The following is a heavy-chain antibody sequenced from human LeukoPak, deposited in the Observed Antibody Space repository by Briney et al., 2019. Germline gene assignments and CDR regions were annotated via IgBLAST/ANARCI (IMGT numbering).Heavy chain of an antibody. J-gene: IGHJ6*03. CDR3: ARVYDFWSGYYYYMDV. Sequence: SVKVSCKASGGTFSSYAISWVRQAPGQGLEWMGGIIPIFGTANYAQKFQGRVTITTDESTSTAYMELSSLRSEDTAMYYCARVYDFWSGYYYYMDVWGKGTTVTVSS. CDR2: IIPIFGTA. D-gene: IGHD3-3*01. V-gene: IGHV1-69*05. CDR1: GGTFSSYA.